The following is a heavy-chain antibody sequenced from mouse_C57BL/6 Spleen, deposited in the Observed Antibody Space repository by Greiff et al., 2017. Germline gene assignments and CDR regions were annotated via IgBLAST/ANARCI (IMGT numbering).Heavy chain of an antibody. CDR2: INPNNGGT. D-gene: IGHD3-2*02. Sequence: EVQLQQSGPELVKPGASVKMSCKASGYTFTDYNMHWVKQSHGKSLEWIGYINPNNGGTSYNQKFKGKATLTVNKSSSTAYMELRSLTSEDAAVYYCARSPAQAIDYGGQGTTLTVSS. V-gene: IGHV1-22*01. J-gene: IGHJ2*01. CDR3: ARSPAQAIDY. CDR1: GYTFTDYN.